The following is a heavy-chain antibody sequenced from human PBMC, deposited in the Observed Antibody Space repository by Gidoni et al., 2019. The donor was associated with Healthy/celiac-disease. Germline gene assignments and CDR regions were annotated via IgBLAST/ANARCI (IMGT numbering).Heavy chain of an antibody. Sequence: WISAISGSGGSTYYADSVKGRFTISRDNSKNTLYLQMNSLRAEDTAVYYCAKSRATNGDFDYWGQGTLVTVSS. V-gene: IGHV3-23*01. CDR2: ISGSGGST. CDR3: AKSRATNGDFDY. J-gene: IGHJ4*02. D-gene: IGHD1-1*01.